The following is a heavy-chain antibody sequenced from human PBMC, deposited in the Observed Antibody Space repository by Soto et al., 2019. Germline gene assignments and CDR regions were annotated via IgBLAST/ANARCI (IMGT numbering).Heavy chain of an antibody. CDR2: ISSSSSYI. J-gene: IGHJ3*01. CDR3: ARDRVAYYYDRSGYSL. Sequence: EVQLVESGGGLVKPGGSLRLSCAASGFTFSSYSMNWVRQAPGKGLEWVSSISSSSSYIYYADSVKGRFTISRDNAKNSLYLQMNSLRAEDTAVYYCARDRVAYYYDRSGYSLWGQGTMVTVSS. CDR1: GFTFSSYS. V-gene: IGHV3-21*01. D-gene: IGHD3-22*01.